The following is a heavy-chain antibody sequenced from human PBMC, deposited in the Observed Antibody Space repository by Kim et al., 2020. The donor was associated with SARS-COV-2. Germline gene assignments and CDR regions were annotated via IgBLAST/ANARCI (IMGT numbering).Heavy chain of an antibody. V-gene: IGHV4-59*13. CDR3: ARDNGSGSYWADYYYGMDV. D-gene: IGHD3-10*01. CDR1: GGSISSYY. J-gene: IGHJ6*02. CDR2: IYYSGST. Sequence: SETLSLTCTVSGGSISSYYWSWIRQPPGKGLEWIGYIYYSGSTNYNPSLKSRVTISVDTSKNQFSLKLSSVTAADTAVYYCARDNGSGSYWADYYYGMDVWGQGTTVTVSS.